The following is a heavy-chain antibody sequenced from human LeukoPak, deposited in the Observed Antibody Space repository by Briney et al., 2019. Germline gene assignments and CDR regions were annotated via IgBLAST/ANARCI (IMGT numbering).Heavy chain of an antibody. Sequence: GGSLRLSCAASGFTLSSYAMSWVRQAPGKGLEWVANIKQDGSEKYYVDSVKGRFTISRDNAKNSLYLQMNSLRAEDTAVYYCATAVYGDYDFDYWGQGTLVTVSS. D-gene: IGHD4-17*01. J-gene: IGHJ4*02. CDR1: GFTLSSYA. CDR3: ATAVYGDYDFDY. V-gene: IGHV3-7*01. CDR2: IKQDGSEK.